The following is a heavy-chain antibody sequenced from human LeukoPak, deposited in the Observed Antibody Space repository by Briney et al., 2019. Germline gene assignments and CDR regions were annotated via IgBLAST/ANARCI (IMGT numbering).Heavy chain of an antibody. CDR2: ISGSGGST. CDR1: GFTFSSYA. J-gene: IGHJ4*02. CDR3: AKGGPERRHETPNDY. D-gene: IGHD1-1*01. Sequence: GGSLRLSCAASGFTFSSYAMSWVRQAPGKGLEWVSAISGSGGSTYYADSVKGRFTISRDNSKDTLYLQMNSLRAEDTAVYYCAKGGPERRHETPNDYWGQGTLVTVSS. V-gene: IGHV3-23*01.